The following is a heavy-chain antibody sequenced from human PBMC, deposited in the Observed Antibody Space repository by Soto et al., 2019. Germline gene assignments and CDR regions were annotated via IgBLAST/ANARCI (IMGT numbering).Heavy chain of an antibody. D-gene: IGHD3-10*01. Sequence: PSETLSLTSAVYGGSFSGYYWSWIRQPPGKGLEWIGEINHSGSTNYNPSLKSRVTISVDTSKNQFSLKLSSVTAADTAVYYCAVIWFGEAGDDYWVKGTLVSITS. CDR1: GGSFSGYY. CDR2: INHSGST. J-gene: IGHJ4*02. CDR3: AVIWFGEAGDDY. V-gene: IGHV4-34*01.